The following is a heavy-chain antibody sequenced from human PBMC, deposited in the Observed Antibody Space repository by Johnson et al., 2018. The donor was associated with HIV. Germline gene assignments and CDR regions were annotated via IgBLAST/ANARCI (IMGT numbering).Heavy chain of an antibody. CDR1: GFTFSNAW. V-gene: IGHV3-15*01. J-gene: IGHJ3*02. D-gene: IGHD5/OR15-5a*01. CDR2: IKSKTDGGTT. Sequence: VQLVESGGGLVQPGRSLRLSCAASGFTFSNAWMSWVRQAPGKGLEWVGRIKSKTDGGTTDYAAPVKGRFAISRDDSKNTLYLQMNSLKTEDTAVYYCALYPPDAFDIWGQGTMVTVSS. CDR3: ALYPPDAFDI.